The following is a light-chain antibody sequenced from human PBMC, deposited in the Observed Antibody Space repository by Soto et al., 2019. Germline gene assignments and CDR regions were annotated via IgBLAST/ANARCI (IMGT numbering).Light chain of an antibody. CDR2: RNY. CDR3: AAWDDSLSGLV. V-gene: IGLV1-47*01. J-gene: IGLJ2*01. CDR1: SSNIGSNY. Sequence: QAVVAQPPSASGTPGQRVTISCSGSSSNIGSNYVYWYQQLPGTAPKLLIYRNYQRPSGVPDRFSGSKSGTSASLAISGLRSEDEADYYCAAWDDSLSGLVFGGGTKVTVL.